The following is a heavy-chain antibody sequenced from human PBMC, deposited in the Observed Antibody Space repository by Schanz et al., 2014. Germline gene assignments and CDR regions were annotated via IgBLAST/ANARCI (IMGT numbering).Heavy chain of an antibody. CDR2: LSEGGGGT. Sequence: EVQLVESGGGLVQPGGSLRLSCTASGFTFSDYWMSWVRQAPGKGLEWVSALSEGGGGTHYADSVRGRFTISRDNSKSTLYLQMNSLRAEDTAVYYCARIGGSVFDYWAQGTLVTVSS. V-gene: IGHV3-23*04. D-gene: IGHD3-10*01. CDR3: ARIGGSVFDY. J-gene: IGHJ4*02. CDR1: GFTFSDYW.